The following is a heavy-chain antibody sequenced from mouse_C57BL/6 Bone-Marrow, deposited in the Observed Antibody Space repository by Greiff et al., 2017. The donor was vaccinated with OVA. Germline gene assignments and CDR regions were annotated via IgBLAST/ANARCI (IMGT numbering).Heavy chain of an antibody. CDR3: ATNWGDGYFDV. V-gene: IGHV1-82*01. J-gene: IGHJ1*03. Sequence: QVQLKESGPELVKPGASVKISCKASGYAFSSSWMNWVKQRPGKGLEWIGRIYPGDGDTNYNGKFKGKATLTADKSSSTAYMQLSSLTSEDSAVYFGATNWGDGYFDVWGTGTTVTVSS. CDR2: IYPGDGDT. CDR1: GYAFSSSW. D-gene: IGHD4-1*02.